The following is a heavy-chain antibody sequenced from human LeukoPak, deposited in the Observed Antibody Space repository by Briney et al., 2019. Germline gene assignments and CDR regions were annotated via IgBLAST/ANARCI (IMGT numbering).Heavy chain of an antibody. CDR2: IYSGGST. V-gene: IGHV3-66*01. CDR1: GFTVSSNY. D-gene: IGHD3-9*01. J-gene: IGHJ5*02. Sequence: PGGSLRLSCVASGFTVSSNYMSWVRQAPGKGLEWVSVIYSGGSTYYADSVKDRFTISRDNSKNTLYLQMNSLRAEDTAVYYCARDLGPHMGYFDWNNWFDPWGQGTLVTVSS. CDR3: ARDLGPHMGYFDWNNWFDP.